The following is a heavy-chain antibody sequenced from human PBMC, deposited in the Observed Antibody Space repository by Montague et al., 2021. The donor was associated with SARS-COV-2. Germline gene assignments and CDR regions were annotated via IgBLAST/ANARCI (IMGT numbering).Heavy chain of an antibody. CDR3: VRDSPHFDFWRGHYGDKYYMDI. V-gene: IGHV4-61*02. J-gene: IGHJ6*03. CDR2: LLTSGAT. CDR1: GDSITSKTHY. Sequence: TLSLTCTVSGDSITSKTHYWDWVRQPAGKGLEWIGRLLTSGATNFNPSLKSRLTISRDPSKNEFYLRLSSVTAADTAVYYCVRDSPHFDFWRGHYGDKYYMDIWGKGTTVTVS. D-gene: IGHD3-3*01.